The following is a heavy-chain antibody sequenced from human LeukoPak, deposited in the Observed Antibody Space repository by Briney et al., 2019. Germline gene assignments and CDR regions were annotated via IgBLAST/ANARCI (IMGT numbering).Heavy chain of an antibody. Sequence: SVKVSCKASGGTFSSYAISWVRHAPGQGLEWMGGIIPIFGTANYVQKFQGRVTITADESTSTAYMELSSLRSEDTAVYYCATRRGKRGYSGYDSVGFDYWGQGTLVTVSS. CDR2: IIPIFGTA. J-gene: IGHJ4*02. CDR1: GGTFSSYA. D-gene: IGHD5-12*01. CDR3: ATRRGKRGYSGYDSVGFDY. V-gene: IGHV1-69*01.